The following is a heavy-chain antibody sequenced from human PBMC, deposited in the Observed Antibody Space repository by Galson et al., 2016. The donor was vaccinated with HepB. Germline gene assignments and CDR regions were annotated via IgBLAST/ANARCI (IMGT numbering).Heavy chain of an antibody. CDR2: IFPDDSDT. V-gene: IGHV5-51*01. CDR1: GFTFTDSW. J-gene: IGHJ5*02. D-gene: IGHD4-11*01. Sequence: QSGAEVKKPGESLKISCKGSGFTFTDSWIGWVRQMPGKGLELMGIIFPDDSDTRYSPSFQGQVTISADKSISTAYLQWSRLKASDSAMYYCARPLDDYSNYGPWGSWGQGTLVTVSS. CDR3: ARPLDDYSNYGPWGS.